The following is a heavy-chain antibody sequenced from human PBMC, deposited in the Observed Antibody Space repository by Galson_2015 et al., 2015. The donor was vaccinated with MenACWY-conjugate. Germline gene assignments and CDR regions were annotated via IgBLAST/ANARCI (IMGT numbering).Heavy chain of an antibody. Sequence: SLRLSCAASGFTFSSYAMHWVRQAPGKGLEWVAVISYDGSNKYYADSVKGRFTISRDNSKNTLYLQMNSLRAEDTAVYYCARDLRSSTSCGGYYFDYWGQGTLVTVSS. CDR3: ARDLRSSTSCGGYYFDY. CDR2: ISYDGSNK. J-gene: IGHJ4*02. CDR1: GFTFSSYA. D-gene: IGHD2-2*01. V-gene: IGHV3-30*04.